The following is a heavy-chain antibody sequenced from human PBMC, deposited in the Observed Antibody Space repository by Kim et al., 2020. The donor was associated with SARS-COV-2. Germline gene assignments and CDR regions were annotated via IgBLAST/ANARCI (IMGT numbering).Heavy chain of an antibody. Sequence: SETLSLTCAVYGGSFSGYYWSWIRQPPGKGLEWIGEINHSGSTNYNPSLKSRVTISVDTSKNQFSLKLSSVTAADTAVYYCARGRPFLYGSGSYYLNWFDPWGQGTLVTVSS. CDR3: ARGRPFLYGSGSYYLNWFDP. V-gene: IGHV4-34*01. CDR2: INHSGST. J-gene: IGHJ5*02. CDR1: GGSFSGYY. D-gene: IGHD3-10*01.